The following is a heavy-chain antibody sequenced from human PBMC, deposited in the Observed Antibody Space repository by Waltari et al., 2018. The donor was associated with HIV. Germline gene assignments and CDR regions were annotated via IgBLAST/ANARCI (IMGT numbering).Heavy chain of an antibody. Sequence: EVQLVESGGGLVKPGGSLRLSCAASGLTLSNAWMSWVRQAPGKGLEWVGSIKSKTDGGTEDYAAPVKGRFTISRDDSKNILYLQMNSLKTEDTAGYYCYGFVWGQGTLVTVSS. V-gene: IGHV3-15*01. CDR3: YGFV. CDR2: IKSKTDGGTE. CDR1: GLTLSNAW. D-gene: IGHD3-10*01. J-gene: IGHJ4*02.